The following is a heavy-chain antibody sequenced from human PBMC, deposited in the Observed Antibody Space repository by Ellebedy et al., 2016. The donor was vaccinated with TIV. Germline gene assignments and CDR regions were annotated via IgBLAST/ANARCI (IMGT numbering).Heavy chain of an antibody. D-gene: IGHD5-12*01. Sequence: SGPTLVKPTQTLTLTCTFSGFSLSTSGMCVSWIRQPPGKAREWLALIDWDDDKYYSPSLKTRLTISKDTSKNQVVLTMTNMDPVDTATYYCARIRKGSGYDYYYYGMDVWGQGTTVTVSS. CDR1: GFSLSTSGMC. V-gene: IGHV2-70*01. CDR2: IDWDDDK. J-gene: IGHJ6*02. CDR3: ARIRKGSGYDYYYYGMDV.